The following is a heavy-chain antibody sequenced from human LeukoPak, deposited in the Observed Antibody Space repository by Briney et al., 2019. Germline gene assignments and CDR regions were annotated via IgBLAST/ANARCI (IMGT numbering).Heavy chain of an antibody. CDR3: ARVPPVETATTYFDY. V-gene: IGHV4-38-2*02. Sequence: SETLSLTCSVSGYSIRSGYYWGWIRQPPGKGLEWIGSIYQSGNTYYNESLRSRVTISVDTSKNQFSLKLSSVTAADTAVYYCARVPPVETATTYFDYWGQGTLVTVSS. D-gene: IGHD5-24*01. CDR1: GYSIRSGYY. CDR2: IYQSGNT. J-gene: IGHJ4*02.